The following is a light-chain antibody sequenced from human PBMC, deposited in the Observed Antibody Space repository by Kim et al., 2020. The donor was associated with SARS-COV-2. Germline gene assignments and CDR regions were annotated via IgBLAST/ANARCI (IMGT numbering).Light chain of an antibody. J-gene: IGKJ2*01. Sequence: SASVGDRVTSTCRASQFISTWLAWYQQKPGKAPKLLVYQACTLESGVPSRFSGSGSGTDFSLTIDSLQPDDFATYYCQHYNSYPYTFGQGTKLEI. CDR1: QFISTW. CDR3: QHYNSYPYT. V-gene: IGKV1-5*01. CDR2: QAC.